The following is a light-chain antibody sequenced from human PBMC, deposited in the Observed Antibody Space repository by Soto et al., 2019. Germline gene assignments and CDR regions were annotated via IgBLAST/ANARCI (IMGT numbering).Light chain of an antibody. CDR2: GSS. J-gene: IGKJ5*01. Sequence: EIVMTQSPGTLSVSPGGRATLSCRASQSVNINLAWYQHKPGQSPRLLVYGSSTRAPGLPARFSGRGSGTEFTLTISSLHFEDFAVYYCQQYNNWPHTFGQGTRLEIK. CDR3: QQYNNWPHT. V-gene: IGKV3-15*01. CDR1: QSVNIN.